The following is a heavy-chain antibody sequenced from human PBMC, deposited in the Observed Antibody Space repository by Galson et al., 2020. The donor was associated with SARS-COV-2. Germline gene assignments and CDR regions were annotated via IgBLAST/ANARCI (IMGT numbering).Heavy chain of an antibody. J-gene: IGHJ6*02. CDR3: AREDYYDSSGYGGYYYYYYGMDV. Sequence: ASVKVSCKASGYTFTSYYMHWVRQAPGQGLEWMGIINPSGGSTSYAQKFQGSVTMTRATSTSTVYMELSSLRSEDTAVYYCAREDYYDSSGYGGYYYYYYGMDVWGQGTTVTVS. CDR1: GYTFTSYY. D-gene: IGHD3-22*01. V-gene: IGHV1-46*01. CDR2: INPSGGST.